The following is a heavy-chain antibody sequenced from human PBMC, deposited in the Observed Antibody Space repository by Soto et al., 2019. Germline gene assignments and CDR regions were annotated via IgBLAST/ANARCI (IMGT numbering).Heavy chain of an antibody. D-gene: IGHD3-10*01. V-gene: IGHV5-51*01. J-gene: IGHJ6*02. CDR1: GYSFTSYW. CDR2: IYPGDSDT. CDR3: ARSPNYYYYGFDV. Sequence: HGESLKISCKGSGYSFTSYWIGWVRQMPGKGLEWMGIIYPGDSDTRYSPCFQGQVTISADKSISTAYLQWSSLKASDAALYYCARSPNYYYYGFDVWGQGTAVTVSS.